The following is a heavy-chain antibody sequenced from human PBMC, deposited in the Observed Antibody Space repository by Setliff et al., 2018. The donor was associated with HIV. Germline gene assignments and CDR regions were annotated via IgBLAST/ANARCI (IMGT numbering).Heavy chain of an antibody. Sequence: GGSLRLSCAASGFNFSSYVMNWVRQAPGKGLEWVSIIYSDDRSTDYADSVKGRFTISRDNSQNTLYLQMNGLRVEDAAVYYCVKGAPDYDTNPFYYYFYMHVWGKGTTVTVSS. CDR2: IYSDDRST. D-gene: IGHD4-17*01. CDR3: VKGAPDYDTNPFYYYFYMHV. V-gene: IGHV3-23*03. J-gene: IGHJ6*03. CDR1: GFNFSSYV.